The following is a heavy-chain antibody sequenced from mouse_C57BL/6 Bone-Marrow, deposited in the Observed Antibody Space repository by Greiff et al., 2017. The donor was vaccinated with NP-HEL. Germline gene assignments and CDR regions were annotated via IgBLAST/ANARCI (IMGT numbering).Heavy chain of an antibody. V-gene: IGHV1-82*01. Sequence: VQLQQSGPELVKPGASVKISCKASGYAFSSSWMNWVKQRPGKGLEWIGRIYPGDGDTNYNGKFKGKATLTADKSSSTAYMQLSSLTSEDSAVYFCARSWWVDYWGQGTTLTVSS. D-gene: IGHD1-1*02. CDR3: ARSWWVDY. CDR1: GYAFSSSW. CDR2: IYPGDGDT. J-gene: IGHJ2*01.